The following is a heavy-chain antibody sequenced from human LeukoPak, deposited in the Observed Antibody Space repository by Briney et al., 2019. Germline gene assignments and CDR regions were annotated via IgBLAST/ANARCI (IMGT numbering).Heavy chain of an antibody. CDR1: GFTFSSTV. CDR2: ISPDGKYI. J-gene: IGHJ4*02. D-gene: IGHD6-25*01. V-gene: IGHV3-23*01. Sequence: EAGGSLRLSCAASGFTFSSTVMTWVRQAPGKGLEWVSTISPDGKYIYYADSLRGRFTMSRDNSKNTLYLQMNSLRAEDTAVYYCARDFAAEVGWGQGTLVTVSS. CDR3: ARDFAAEVG.